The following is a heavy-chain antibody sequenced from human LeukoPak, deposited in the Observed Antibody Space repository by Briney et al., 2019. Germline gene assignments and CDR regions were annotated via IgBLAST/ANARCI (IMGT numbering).Heavy chain of an antibody. V-gene: IGHV4-34*01. Sequence: GSLRLSCAASGFTFSSYAMSWVRQPPGKGLEWIGEINHSGSTNYNPSLKSRVTISVDTSKNQFSLKLSSVTAADTAVYYCASGRESYYLDYWGQGTLVTVSS. CDR2: INHSGST. CDR1: GFTFSSYA. D-gene: IGHD1-26*01. CDR3: ASGRESYYLDY. J-gene: IGHJ4*02.